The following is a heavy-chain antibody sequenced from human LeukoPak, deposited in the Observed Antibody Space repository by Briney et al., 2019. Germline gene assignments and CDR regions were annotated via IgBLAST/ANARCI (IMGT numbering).Heavy chain of an antibody. CDR3: ARANPSPTIVGGFISI. J-gene: IGHJ3*02. CDR2: INPSGGST. D-gene: IGHD2-15*01. Sequence: GASVKVSCKASGYTFTSYYMHWVRQAPGQGLEWMGIINPSGGSTSYAQKFQGRVTMTRDTSTSTVYMELSSLRSEDTAVYYCARANPSPTIVGGFISIWGQETMVTVSS. CDR1: GYTFTSYY. V-gene: IGHV1-46*01.